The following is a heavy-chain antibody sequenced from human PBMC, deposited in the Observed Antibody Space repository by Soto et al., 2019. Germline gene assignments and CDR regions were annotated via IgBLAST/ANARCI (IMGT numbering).Heavy chain of an antibody. Sequence: HPGGSLRLSCAASGFTVSSNYMSWVRQAPGKGLEWVSVIYSGGSTYYADSVKGRFTISRDNSNNTLYLQMNSLRAEDTAVYYCARVRVVRGVMGYYYYYGMDVWGQGTTVTVSS. CDR3: ARVRVVRGVMGYYYYYGMDV. CDR1: GFTVSSNY. CDR2: IYSGGST. D-gene: IGHD3-10*01. V-gene: IGHV3-53*01. J-gene: IGHJ6*02.